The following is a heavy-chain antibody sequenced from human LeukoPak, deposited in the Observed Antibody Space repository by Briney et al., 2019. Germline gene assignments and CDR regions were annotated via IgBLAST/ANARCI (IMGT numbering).Heavy chain of an antibody. Sequence: GGSLRLSCATSGFTVSSNYMSWVRQAPGKGLEWVSVIYSGGSTYYADSVKGRFTISRDNSKNTLYLQMNSLRAEDTAVYYCARDRGGDYFDYWGQGTLVTVSS. CDR2: IYSGGST. CDR1: GFTVSSNY. D-gene: IGHD4-17*01. V-gene: IGHV3-53*01. J-gene: IGHJ4*02. CDR3: ARDRGGDYFDY.